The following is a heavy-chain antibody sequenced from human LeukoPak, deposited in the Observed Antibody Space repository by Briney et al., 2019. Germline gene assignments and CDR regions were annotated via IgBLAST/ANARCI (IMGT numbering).Heavy chain of an antibody. J-gene: IGHJ4*02. Sequence: PSETLSLTCAIYGGSFRGHYWSWVRQAPGRGLEMLGEISRGGSTNYNPSLKSRVTISVDTSKKVFSLQLTSVTDADTGVYYCVGPLLPGYTVIGDSWGQGTLVTVSS. V-gene: IGHV4-34*01. CDR1: GGSFRGHY. D-gene: IGHD3-9*01. CDR3: VGPLLPGYTVIGDS. CDR2: ISRGGST.